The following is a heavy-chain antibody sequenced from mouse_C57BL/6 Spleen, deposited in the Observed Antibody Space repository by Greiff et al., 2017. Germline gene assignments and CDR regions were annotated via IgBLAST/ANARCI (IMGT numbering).Heavy chain of an antibody. CDR3: ARSEGSYGTKFAY. J-gene: IGHJ3*01. D-gene: IGHD2-10*02. V-gene: IGHV1-53*01. CDR1: GYTFTSYW. Sequence: QVQLQQPGTELVKPGASVKLSCKASGYTFTSYWMHWVKQRPGQGLEWIGNINPSNGGTNYNEKFKSKATLTVDKSSSTAYMLLSSLTSEDSAVYYCARSEGSYGTKFAYWGQGTLVTVSA. CDR2: INPSNGGT.